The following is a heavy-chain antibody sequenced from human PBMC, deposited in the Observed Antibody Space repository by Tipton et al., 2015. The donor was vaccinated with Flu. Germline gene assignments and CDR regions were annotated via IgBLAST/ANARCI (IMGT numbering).Heavy chain of an antibody. CDR3: ARRDYSNYVSEPKNWFDS. V-gene: IGHV4-38-2*02. J-gene: IGHJ5*01. Sequence: LRLSCTVFGYSIRSSNYYWGWIRQPPGKGLEWIGSIFHSGNSYHNPSLKSRVTMAVETSKNQFSLKSSSVTAADTAVYYCARRDYSNYVSEPKNWFDSWGQGALVIVSS. CDR1: GYSIRSSNYY. D-gene: IGHD4-11*01. CDR2: IFHSGNS.